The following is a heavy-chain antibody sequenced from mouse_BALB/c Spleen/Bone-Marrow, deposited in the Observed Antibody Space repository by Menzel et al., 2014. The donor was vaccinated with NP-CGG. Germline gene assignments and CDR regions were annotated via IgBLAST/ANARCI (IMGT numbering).Heavy chain of an antibody. CDR2: ISYDGSN. V-gene: IGHV3-6*02. CDR1: GYSITSGYY. J-gene: IGHJ2*01. Sequence: EVQLVESGPGLVKPSQSLSLTCSVTGYSITSGYYWNWIRQFPGNKLEWMGYISYDGSNNYNPSLKNRISITRDTSKNQFFLKLNSVTTEDTATYYCARGSYVDYWGQGTTLTVSS. CDR3: ARGSYVDY.